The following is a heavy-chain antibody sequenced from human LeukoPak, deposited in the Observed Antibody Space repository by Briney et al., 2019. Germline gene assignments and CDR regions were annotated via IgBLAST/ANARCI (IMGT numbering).Heavy chain of an antibody. CDR1: GGSISSSSYY. J-gene: IGHJ5*02. V-gene: IGHV4-39*01. Sequence: SETLSLTCTVSGGSISSSSYYWGWIRQPPGKGLEWIGSIYYSGSTYYNPSLKSRVTISVDTSKNQFSLKLSSVTAADTAVYYCARQGSGWYSSWFDPWGQGTLVTVSS. CDR3: ARQGSGWYSSWFDP. CDR2: IYYSGST. D-gene: IGHD6-19*01.